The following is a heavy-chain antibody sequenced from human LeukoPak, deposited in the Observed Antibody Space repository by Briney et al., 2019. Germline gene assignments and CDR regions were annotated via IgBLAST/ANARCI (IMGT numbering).Heavy chain of an antibody. V-gene: IGHV3-7*05. Sequence: RGSRSLSCAASGFTFTSNWMSWVRQAPGKGLEWVANIKEDGSEKRYLDSAKGRFTISRDNAKNSLYLQMNSLRAEDTAVYYCATQTYGLFDYWGQGNLLTVPS. CDR2: IKEDGSEK. CDR3: ATQTYGLFDY. J-gene: IGHJ4*02. D-gene: IGHD3-10*01. CDR1: GFTFTSNW.